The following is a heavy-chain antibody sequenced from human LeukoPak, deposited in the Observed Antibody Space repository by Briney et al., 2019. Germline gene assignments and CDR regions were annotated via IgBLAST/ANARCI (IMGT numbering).Heavy chain of an antibody. V-gene: IGHV3-21*01. D-gene: IGHD2-2*01. Sequence: GGSLRLSCAASGFTFSSYSMNWVRQAPGKGLEWVSSISSGSSYIYYTDSVKGRFTISRDNAKNSLYLQMNSLRAEDTAVYYCAREDASAFDIWGQGTMVTVSS. CDR1: GFTFSSYS. CDR3: AREDASAFDI. CDR2: ISSGSSYI. J-gene: IGHJ3*02.